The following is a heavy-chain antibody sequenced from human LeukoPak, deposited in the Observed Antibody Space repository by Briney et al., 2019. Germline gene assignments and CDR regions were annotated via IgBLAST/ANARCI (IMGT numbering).Heavy chain of an antibody. J-gene: IGHJ3*02. CDR2: IYPGDSDS. D-gene: IGHD5-18*01. Sequence: GESLKISCKGSGYSFTNYWIGWVRQMPGKGLEWMGIIYPGDSDSRYSPSFQGQVIISADKSISTAYLQWSSLKASDTAMYYCARGGVQLWLLGHAFDIRGQGTMVTVSS. CDR3: ARGGVQLWLLGHAFDI. V-gene: IGHV5-51*01. CDR1: GYSFTNYW.